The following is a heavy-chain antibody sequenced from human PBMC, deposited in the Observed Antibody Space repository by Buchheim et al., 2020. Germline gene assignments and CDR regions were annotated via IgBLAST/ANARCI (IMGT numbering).Heavy chain of an antibody. Sequence: QVQLVESGGGVVQPGRSLRLSCAASGFTFSSYAMHWVRQAPGKGLEWVAVISYDGSNKYYADSVKGRFTISRDNSKNTLYLQMNSLRAEDTAVYYCAREGGPGVAYFDYWGQGTL. CDR2: ISYDGSNK. V-gene: IGHV3-30-3*01. J-gene: IGHJ4*02. CDR3: AREGGPGVAYFDY. CDR1: GFTFSSYA. D-gene: IGHD2-15*01.